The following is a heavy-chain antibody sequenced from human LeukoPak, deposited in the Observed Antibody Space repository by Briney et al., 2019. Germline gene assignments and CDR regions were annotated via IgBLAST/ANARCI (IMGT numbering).Heavy chain of an antibody. D-gene: IGHD3-10*01. CDR3: AKESRVRGVSIRESHYHYYYGIDV. CDR2: IYATGDT. J-gene: IGHJ6*02. Sequence: SQTLSLTCSVSGGSINNFYWTWIRQPAGRGLEWIGRIYATGDTNYNPSLKSRLTLSVDTSKNQFSLKLNSVTPADTALYFCAKESRVRGVSIRESHYHYYYGIDVWGRGTTVTVSS. CDR1: GGSINNFY. V-gene: IGHV4-4*07.